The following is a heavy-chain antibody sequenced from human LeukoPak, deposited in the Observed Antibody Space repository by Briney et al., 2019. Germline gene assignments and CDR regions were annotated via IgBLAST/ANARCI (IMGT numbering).Heavy chain of an antibody. V-gene: IGHV3-30*18. CDR2: MSYDVSNK. Sequence: GGSLSLSCAASGFTFSSYGMHWVRESPGKQLEAVVVMSYDVSNKFYAVSVKGRFTTSRDNSTNTLYPQMNSLRAEDTAVYYCAKDRNAYYYGSVPMDYWGEGTLVTVSS. CDR3: AKDRNAYYYGSVPMDY. CDR1: GFTFSSYG. J-gene: IGHJ4*02. D-gene: IGHD3-10*01.